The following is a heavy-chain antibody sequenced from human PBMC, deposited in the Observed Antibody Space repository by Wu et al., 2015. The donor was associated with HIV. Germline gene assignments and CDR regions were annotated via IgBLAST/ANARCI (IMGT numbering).Heavy chain of an antibody. CDR1: GGTFSSFA. Sequence: QVQLVQSGAELKKPGSEVKVSCKAFGGTFSSFAISWVRQAPGQGFEWVGGIIPLFDSATYAPTLADRVTITADESTSTSFLQVRSLRSDDTAVYYCARVGGSSWYREFDLWGQGTMVTVSS. D-gene: IGHD6-13*01. CDR3: ARVGGSSWYREFDL. V-gene: IGHV1-69*12. CDR2: IIPLFDSA. J-gene: IGHJ3*01.